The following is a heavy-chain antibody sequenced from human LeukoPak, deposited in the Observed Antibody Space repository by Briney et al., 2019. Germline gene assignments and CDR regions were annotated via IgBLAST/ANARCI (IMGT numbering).Heavy chain of an antibody. V-gene: IGHV3-23*01. D-gene: IGHD2-2*01. J-gene: IGHJ4*02. CDR3: ANAQDIVLVPAAI. CDR2: VSGSGGST. Sequence: GSLRLSCAASGFTFSSYAMSWVRQAPGKGLEWVSAVSGSGGSTYYADSVKGRFTISRDNSKNTLYLQMNSLRAEDTAVYYCANAQDIVLVPAAIWGQGTLVTVSS. CDR1: GFTFSSYA.